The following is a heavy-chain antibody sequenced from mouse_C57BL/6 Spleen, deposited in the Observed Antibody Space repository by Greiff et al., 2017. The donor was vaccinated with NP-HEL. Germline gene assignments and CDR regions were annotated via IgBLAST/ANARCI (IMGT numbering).Heavy chain of an antibody. V-gene: IGHV5-17*01. D-gene: IGHD1-2*01. Sequence: EVMLVESGGGLVKPGGSLELSCAASGFTFSDYGMHWVRQAPEKGLEWVAYISSGSSTIYYADTVKGRFTISRDNAKNTLFLQMTSLRSEDTAMYYCARPGYYGSGAMDYWGQGTSVTVSS. CDR1: GFTFSDYG. J-gene: IGHJ4*01. CDR2: ISSGSSTI. CDR3: ARPGYYGSGAMDY.